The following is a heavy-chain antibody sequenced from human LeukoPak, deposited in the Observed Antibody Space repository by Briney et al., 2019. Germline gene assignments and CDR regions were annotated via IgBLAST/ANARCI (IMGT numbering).Heavy chain of an antibody. V-gene: IGHV3-9*01. J-gene: IGHJ6*02. D-gene: IGHD6-13*01. Sequence: GGSLRLSCAASGFTFSSYAMSWVRQAPGKGLEWVSGISWSSGSIGYADSVKGRFTISRDNAKNSLYLQMNSLRAEDTALYYCAKDIGSSSLYGMDVWGQGTTVTVSS. CDR3: AKDIGSSSLYGMDV. CDR1: GFTFSSYA. CDR2: ISWSSGSI.